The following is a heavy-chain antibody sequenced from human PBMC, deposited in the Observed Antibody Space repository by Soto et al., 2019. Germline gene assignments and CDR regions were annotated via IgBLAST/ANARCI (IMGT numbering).Heavy chain of an antibody. J-gene: IGHJ4*02. CDR1: GYTFTGYY. Sequence: AAVKSTCKASGYTFTGYYMHWVRQAPGQGLEWMGWINPNSGGTNYAQKFQGRVTMTRDTSISTAYMELSRLRSDDTAVYYCARPRYYYASSGYVDYCGQLNLVTASS. V-gene: IGHV1-2*02. CDR2: INPNSGGT. D-gene: IGHD3-22*01. CDR3: ARPRYYYASSGYVDY.